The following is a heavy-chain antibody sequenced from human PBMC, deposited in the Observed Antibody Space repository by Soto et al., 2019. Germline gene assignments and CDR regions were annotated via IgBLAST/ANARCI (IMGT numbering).Heavy chain of an antibody. J-gene: IGHJ6*02. CDR2: IIPIFGTA. CDR3: ARDDGWNYRYYDMEV. Sequence: SVKVSCKASGSTFSSYAISWVRQAPGQGLEWMGGIIPIFGTANYAQKFQGRVTITADESTSTAYMELNSLRSQDTAVSFCARDDGWNYRYYDMEVWGPGTTVTVSS. CDR1: GSTFSSYA. V-gene: IGHV1-69*13. D-gene: IGHD1-7*01.